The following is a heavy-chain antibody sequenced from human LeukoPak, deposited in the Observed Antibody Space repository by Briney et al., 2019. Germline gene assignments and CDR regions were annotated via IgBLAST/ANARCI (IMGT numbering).Heavy chain of an antibody. Sequence: SETLSLTCAVYGGSFSGYYWSWLRQPPGKGLEWIGEINHSGSTNYNPSLKSRVTISVDTSKNQFSLKLSSVTAADTAVYYCARGRPHYYDSSGYLVGQYYFDYWGQGTLVTVSS. V-gene: IGHV4-34*01. J-gene: IGHJ4*02. CDR2: INHSGST. D-gene: IGHD3-22*01. CDR1: GGSFSGYY. CDR3: ARGRPHYYDSSGYLVGQYYFDY.